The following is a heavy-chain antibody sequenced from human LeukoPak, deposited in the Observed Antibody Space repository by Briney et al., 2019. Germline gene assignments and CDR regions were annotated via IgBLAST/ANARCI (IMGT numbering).Heavy chain of an antibody. J-gene: IGHJ3*02. V-gene: IGHV1-8*01. D-gene: IGHD6-13*01. CDR2: MNPNSGNT. CDR1: GYTFTSYD. CDR3: ARGIGSSWLGNAFDI. Sequence: ASVKVSCKASGYTFTSYDINWVRQATGQGLEWMGWMNPNSGNTGYAQKFQGRVTMTRNTSISTAYMELNSLRSEDTAVYYCARGIGSSWLGNAFDIWGQGTMVTVSS.